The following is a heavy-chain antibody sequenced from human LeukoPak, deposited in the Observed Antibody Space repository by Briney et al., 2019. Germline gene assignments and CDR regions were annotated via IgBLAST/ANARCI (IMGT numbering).Heavy chain of an antibody. V-gene: IGHV3-30*03. D-gene: IGHD5-24*01. J-gene: IGHJ4*02. CDR1: GFTFSSYG. Sequence: PGGSLRLSCAASGFTFSSYGMHWVRQAPGKGLEWVAVISYDGSNKYYADSVKGRFTISRDNSKNTLYLQMNSLRAEDTAVYYCARDIPNGHSPFDYWGQGTLVTVSS. CDR3: ARDIPNGHSPFDY. CDR2: ISYDGSNK.